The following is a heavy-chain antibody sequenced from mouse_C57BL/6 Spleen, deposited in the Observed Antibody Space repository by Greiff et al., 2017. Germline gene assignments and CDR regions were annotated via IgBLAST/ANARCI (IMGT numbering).Heavy chain of an antibody. D-gene: IGHD1-1*01. CDR1: GFTFSSYA. CDR3: ARDQGSHYAMDY. CDR2: ISDGGSYT. V-gene: IGHV5-4*01. Sequence: EVQLQESGGGLVKPGGSLKLSCAASGFTFSSYAMSWVRQTPEKRLAWVATISDGGSYTYYPDNVKGRFTISRDNAKNNLYLQMSHLKSEDTAMYYCARDQGSHYAMDYWGQGTSVTVSS. J-gene: IGHJ4*01.